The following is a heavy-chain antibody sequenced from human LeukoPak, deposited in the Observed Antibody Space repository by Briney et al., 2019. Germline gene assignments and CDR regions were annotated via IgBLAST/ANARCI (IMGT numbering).Heavy chain of an antibody. CDR3: ARGYCRGGSCSYFAY. V-gene: IGHV4-61*01. J-gene: IGHJ4*02. Sequence: SETLSLTCTVSAVSVSSGSYDWNWILQPPLKGLECIAYIYYTGNTKYNPSLKCPGTISVDTSKNRFSLKLSSLTAADTAVSYCARGYCRGGSCSYFAYWGQGTLVSVSS. CDR2: IYYTGNT. CDR1: AVSVSSGSYD. D-gene: IGHD2-15*01.